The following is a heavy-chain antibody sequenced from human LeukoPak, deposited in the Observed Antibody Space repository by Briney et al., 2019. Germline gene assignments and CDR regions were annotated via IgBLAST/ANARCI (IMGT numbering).Heavy chain of an antibody. J-gene: IGHJ4*02. CDR2: IYYSGST. Sequence: SETLSLTCTVSGASINSNNYYWGWIRQPPGKGLEWIGSIYYSGSTYYNPSLKSRVTISVDTSKNQFSLRLSPMTAADTAVYYCARHSEWLSPYYFDSWGQGTLVTVSS. CDR1: GASINSNNYY. V-gene: IGHV4-39*01. D-gene: IGHD3-3*01. CDR3: ARHSEWLSPYYFDS.